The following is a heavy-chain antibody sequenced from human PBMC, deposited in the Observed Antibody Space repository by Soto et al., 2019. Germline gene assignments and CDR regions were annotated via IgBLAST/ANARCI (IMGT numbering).Heavy chain of an antibody. V-gene: IGHV5-51*01. CDR2: IYPGDSDT. CDR3: ARGGVSTRTFDY. D-gene: IGHD3-3*01. CDR1: GYTFTDYW. J-gene: IGHJ4*02. Sequence: GESLKISCKGSGYTFTDYWIGWVRQLPGKGLEWMGIIYPGDSDTRYSPSFQGHVTITVDKSISSAYLQWSSLRASDTAMYYCARGGVSTRTFDYWGQGTPVTVSS.